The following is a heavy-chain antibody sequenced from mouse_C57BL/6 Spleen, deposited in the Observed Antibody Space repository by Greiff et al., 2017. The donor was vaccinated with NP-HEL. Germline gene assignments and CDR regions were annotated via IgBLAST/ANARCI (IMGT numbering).Heavy chain of an antibody. Sequence: VQLQQPGAELVKPGASVKLSCKASGYTFTSYWMQWVKQRPGQGLEWIGEIDPSDSYTNYNQKFKGKATLTVDTSSSTAYMQLSSLTSEDSAVYYCARPPYDYDPYYFDYWGQGTTLTVSS. CDR1: GYTFTSYW. J-gene: IGHJ2*01. D-gene: IGHD2-4*01. CDR3: ARPPYDYDPYYFDY. V-gene: IGHV1-50*01. CDR2: IDPSDSYT.